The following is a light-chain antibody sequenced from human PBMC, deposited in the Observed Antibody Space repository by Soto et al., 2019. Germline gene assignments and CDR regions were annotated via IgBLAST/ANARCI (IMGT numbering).Light chain of an antibody. Sequence: DVQITQSPSSLSASVLDRFTISCRASQSIGTSLNWFQQKPGEAPKFLIYGASSLQSGVPSRFSGSGSGTDFTLTISSVQPEDFATYYCQQTYSVPLSFGGGTKVDIK. CDR1: QSIGTS. V-gene: IGKV1-39*01. CDR2: GAS. J-gene: IGKJ4*01. CDR3: QQTYSVPLS.